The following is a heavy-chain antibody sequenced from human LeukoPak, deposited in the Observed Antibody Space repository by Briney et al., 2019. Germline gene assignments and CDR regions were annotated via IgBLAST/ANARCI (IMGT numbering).Heavy chain of an antibody. V-gene: IGHV3-30*18. Sequence: GGSLRLSCAASGFTFSSYGMHWVPQAPGKGLEWVAVISYDGSNKYYADSVKGRSTISRDNSKNTLYLQMNSMRAEDTAVYYCAKPSRVRGVPFDYWGQGTLVTVSS. CDR1: GFTFSSYG. CDR2: ISYDGSNK. J-gene: IGHJ4*02. D-gene: IGHD3-10*01. CDR3: AKPSRVRGVPFDY.